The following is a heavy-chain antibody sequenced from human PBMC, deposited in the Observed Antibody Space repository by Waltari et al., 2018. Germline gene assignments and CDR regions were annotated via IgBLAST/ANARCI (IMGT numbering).Heavy chain of an antibody. Sequence: QVQLQESGPGLVKPSQTLSLTCTVSGGSISSGSYYWSWIRQPAGKGLEWIGRIYTSGSTNSHPSLKSRVTISVDTSKNQFSLKLSSVTAADTAVYYCARVEYSSSSGDYWGQGTLVTVSS. CDR1: GGSISSGSYY. CDR3: ARVEYSSSSGDY. CDR2: IYTSGST. D-gene: IGHD6-6*01. V-gene: IGHV4-61*02. J-gene: IGHJ4*02.